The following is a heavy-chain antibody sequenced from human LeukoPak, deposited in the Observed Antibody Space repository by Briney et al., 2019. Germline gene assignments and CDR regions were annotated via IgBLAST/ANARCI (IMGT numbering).Heavy chain of an antibody. V-gene: IGHV4-59*01. CDR1: GGSISSYY. CDR3: AREAFSGSYFGYYYGMDV. J-gene: IGHJ6*02. CDR2: IYYSGST. Sequence: SETLSLACTVSGGSISSYYWSWIRQPPGKGLEWIGHIYYSGSTNYNPSLKSRVTISVDTSKNQFSLKLSSVTAADTAVYYCAREAFSGSYFGYYYGMDVWGQGTTVTVSS. D-gene: IGHD1-26*01.